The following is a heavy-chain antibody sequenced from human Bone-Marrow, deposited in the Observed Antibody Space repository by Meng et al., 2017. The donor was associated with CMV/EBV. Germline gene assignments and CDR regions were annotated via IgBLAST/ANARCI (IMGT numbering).Heavy chain of an antibody. D-gene: IGHD3-22*01. CDR1: GFTFSSYS. J-gene: IGHJ4*02. V-gene: IGHV3-48*04. CDR2: ISSSSSTI. Sequence: GGSLRLSCAASGFTFSSYSMNWVRQAPGKGLEWVSYISSSSSTIYYADSVKGRFTISRDNAKNSLYLQMNSLRAEDTAVYYCARGWYYESSGYPAPHFGYWGQGTLVTVSS. CDR3: ARGWYYESSGYPAPHFGY.